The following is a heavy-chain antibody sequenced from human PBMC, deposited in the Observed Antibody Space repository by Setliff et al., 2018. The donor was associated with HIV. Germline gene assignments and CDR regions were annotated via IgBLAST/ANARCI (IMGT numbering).Heavy chain of an antibody. D-gene: IGHD6-13*01. J-gene: IGHJ4*02. V-gene: IGHV3-7*01. CDR3: GRDVHDAAADN. CDR2: IGQDESEK. Sequence: GGSLRLSCAASRFDFNNYWMCWVRQAPGKGLEWVANIGQDESEKNYVDSVKGRFTISRDNAKNTLFLQMNSLGVEDTALYYCGRDVHDAAADNWGRGTLVTVSS. CDR1: RFDFNNYW.